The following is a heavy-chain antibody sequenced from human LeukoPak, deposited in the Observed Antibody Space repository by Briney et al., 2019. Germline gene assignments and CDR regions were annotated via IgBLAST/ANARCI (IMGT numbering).Heavy chain of an antibody. CDR1: GGSFSGYY. CDR2: INHSGST. J-gene: IGHJ6*02. Sequence: SETLSLTCAVYGGSFSGYYWGWIRQPPGKGLEWIGEINHSGSTNYNPSLKSRVTISVDTSKNQFSLKLSSVTAADTAVYYCARGGYSYGYGPYYYYYGMDVWGQGTTVTVSS. D-gene: IGHD5-18*01. CDR3: ARGGYSYGYGPYYYYYGMDV. V-gene: IGHV4-34*01.